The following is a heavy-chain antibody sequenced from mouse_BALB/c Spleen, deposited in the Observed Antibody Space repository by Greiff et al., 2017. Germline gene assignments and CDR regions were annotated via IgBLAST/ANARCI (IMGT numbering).Heavy chain of an antibody. CDR2: IRNKANGYTT. Sequence: EVQRVESGGGLVQPGGSLRLSCATSGFTFTDYYMSWVRQPPGKALEWLGFIRNKANGYTTEYSASVKGRFTISRDNSQSILYLQMNTLRAEDSATYYCARGVNGWFAYWGQGTLVTVSA. CDR1: GFTFTDYY. CDR3: ARGVNGWFAY. V-gene: IGHV7-3*02. J-gene: IGHJ3*01. D-gene: IGHD2-2*01.